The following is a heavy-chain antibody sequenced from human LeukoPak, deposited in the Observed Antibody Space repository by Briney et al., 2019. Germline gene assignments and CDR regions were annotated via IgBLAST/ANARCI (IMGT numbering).Heavy chain of an antibody. V-gene: IGHV3-48*03. CDR3: ARGLAVSSNY. D-gene: IGHD6-19*01. J-gene: IGHJ4*02. CDR1: GFTFKSFE. Sequence: PGGSLRLSCAASGFTFKSFEMNWVRQAPGKGLEWLSYISSSGNTVYYVDSVKGRFTISRDNAKNSVYLQMNSLRVEDTGVYFCARGLAVSSNYWGQRTLVTVSS. CDR2: ISSSGNTV.